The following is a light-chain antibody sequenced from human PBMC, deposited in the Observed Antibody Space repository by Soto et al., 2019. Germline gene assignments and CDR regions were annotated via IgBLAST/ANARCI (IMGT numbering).Light chain of an antibody. CDR3: QEYNASPWT. J-gene: IGKJ1*01. Sequence: EKVMTQSAATLSVGPGERVTCSWRASQRIYSSLAWYQQKPGQAPRLLIYGAFKRATGIPDRFSGSGSGTEFILTITSLQSEDSAVYFCQEYNASPWTFGQGTKVDIK. CDR2: GAF. V-gene: IGKV3D-15*01. CDR1: QRIYSS.